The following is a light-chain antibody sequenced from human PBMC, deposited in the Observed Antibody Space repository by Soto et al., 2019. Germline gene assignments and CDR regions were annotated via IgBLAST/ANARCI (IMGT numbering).Light chain of an antibody. V-gene: IGLV2-14*01. CDR1: SSDVGGYNY. CDR2: EVS. CDR3: SSYTSSHTGV. Sequence: QSALTQPASVSGSPGQSITISCTGTSSDVGGYNYVSWYQQHPGKAPKLMIYEVSDRPSGVSSRCSGSKSGNTASLTISGLQDEDEADYYCSSYTSSHTGVFGGGTQLTVL. J-gene: IGLJ2*01.